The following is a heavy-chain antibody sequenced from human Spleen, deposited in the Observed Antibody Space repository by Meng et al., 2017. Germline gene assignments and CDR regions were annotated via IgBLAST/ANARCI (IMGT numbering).Heavy chain of an antibody. V-gene: IGHV4-61*01. CDR1: GGSVSSGSYY. Sequence: QVQLLESRPRLLGPSETLSLPCTVSGGSVSSGSYYWSWIRQPPGKGLEWIGHIYYSGSTNYNPSLKSRVTISVDTSKNQFSLKLSSVTAADTAVYFCARSSTSPASYFFDYWGQGTLVTVSS. CDR2: IYYSGST. CDR3: ARSSTSPASYFFDY. J-gene: IGHJ4*02. D-gene: IGHD6-6*01.